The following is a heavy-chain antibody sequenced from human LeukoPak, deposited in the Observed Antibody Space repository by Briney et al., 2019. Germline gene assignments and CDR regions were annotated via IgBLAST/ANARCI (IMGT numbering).Heavy chain of an antibody. CDR1: GGSTSSGSYY. D-gene: IGHD5-24*01. J-gene: IGHJ4*02. CDR3: ASMYGFGDGYNYNFHS. Sequence: SETLSLTCTVSGGSTSSGSYYWSWIRQPAGKGLEWIGRIYTIGSTNHNPSLKSRSTISVDTSKNQFSLKLGYVTAADTAVYYCASMYGFGDGYNYNFHSWGQGTLVTVSS. CDR2: IYTIGST. V-gene: IGHV4-61*02.